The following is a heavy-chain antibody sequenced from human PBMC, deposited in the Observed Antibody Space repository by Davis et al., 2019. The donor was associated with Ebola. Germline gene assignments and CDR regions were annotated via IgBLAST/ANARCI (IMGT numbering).Heavy chain of an antibody. V-gene: IGHV3-30*18. J-gene: IGHJ4*02. CDR3: ANGGSGTVTYYFDY. Sequence: SLIISCAASGFTFSSYGMHWVRQAPGKGLEWVAVISYDGSNKYYADSVKGRFTISRDNSKNTLYLQVNSLRAEDTAVYYCANGGSGTVTYYFDYWSQGTLVTVSS. CDR2: ISYDGSNK. CDR1: GFTFSSYG. D-gene: IGHD4-17*01.